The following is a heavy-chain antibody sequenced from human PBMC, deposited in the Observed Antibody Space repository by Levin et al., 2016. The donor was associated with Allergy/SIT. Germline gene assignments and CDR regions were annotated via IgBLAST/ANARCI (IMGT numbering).Heavy chain of an antibody. D-gene: IGHD2-2*01. CDR1: GGSISSGNW. CDR2: IYHSGRA. CDR3: VRDWAYCGSTACYRALDI. V-gene: IGHV4-4*02. J-gene: IGHJ3*02. Sequence: GSLRLSCGVSGGSISSGNWWSWVRQSPGKGLEWIGQIYHSGRANYNPSLKSRVTISVDKSKNQFSLNVTSVTAADTAVYYCVRDWAYCGSTACYRALDIWGQGTTVSVSS.